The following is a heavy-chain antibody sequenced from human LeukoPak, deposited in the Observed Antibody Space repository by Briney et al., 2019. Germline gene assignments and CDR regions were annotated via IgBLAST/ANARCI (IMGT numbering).Heavy chain of an antibody. Sequence: TGGSLRLSCAASGFTFSSYSMNWVRQAPGKGLEWVSSISSSSSYIYYADSVKGRFTISRDNSKNTLYLQMNSLRAEDTAVYYCAKVHSGSYFRAFDIWGQGTMVTVSS. CDR1: GFTFSSYS. D-gene: IGHD1-26*01. CDR3: AKVHSGSYFRAFDI. J-gene: IGHJ3*02. V-gene: IGHV3-21*04. CDR2: ISSSSSYI.